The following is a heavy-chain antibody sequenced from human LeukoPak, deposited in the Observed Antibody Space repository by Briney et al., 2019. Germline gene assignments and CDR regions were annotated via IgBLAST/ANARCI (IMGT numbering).Heavy chain of an antibody. CDR2: INHSGST. CDR1: GGSFSGYY. J-gene: IGHJ4*02. D-gene: IGHD2-2*01. V-gene: IGHV4-34*01. Sequence: PPETLSLTCAVYGGSFSGYYWSWIRQPPGKGLDWIGEINHSGSTNYNPSLKSRVTIPVDTSRNQFSPKLTTVHAADSAVYSFLGVPPTLHRGVECWGQATMV. CDR3: LGVPPTLHRGVEC.